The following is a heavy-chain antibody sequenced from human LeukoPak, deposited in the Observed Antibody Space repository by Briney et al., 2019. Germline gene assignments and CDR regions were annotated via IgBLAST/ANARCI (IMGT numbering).Heavy chain of an antibody. CDR1: GFTFDGYA. Sequence: GGSLRLSCAASGFTFDGYAMHWVQQAPGKGLEWVSGISWNSGSIDYADSVKGRFIISRDNAKNSLYLQMGSLSTEDTAFYYCAKEMDLSRYCSSTSCHPFDFWGQGTLVTVSS. J-gene: IGHJ4*02. CDR3: AKEMDLSRYCSSTSCHPFDF. D-gene: IGHD2-2*01. V-gene: IGHV3-9*01. CDR2: ISWNSGSI.